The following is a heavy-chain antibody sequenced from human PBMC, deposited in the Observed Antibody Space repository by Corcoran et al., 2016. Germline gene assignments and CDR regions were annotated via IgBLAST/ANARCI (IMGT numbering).Heavy chain of an antibody. CDR3: ANKAKAARPPMG. CDR2: ISGSGDST. J-gene: IGHJ4*02. V-gene: IGHV3-23*01. D-gene: IGHD6-6*01. CDR1: GFTFSSYV. Sequence: EVQLLESGGGLEQPGVSLRLSCAASGFTFSSYVMGWVRQAPGKGLEWVSSISGSGDSTYYADSVKGRFTISRDNSDNTLYLQMNSLRVEDTAVYYCANKAKAARPPMGWGQGTLVTVSS.